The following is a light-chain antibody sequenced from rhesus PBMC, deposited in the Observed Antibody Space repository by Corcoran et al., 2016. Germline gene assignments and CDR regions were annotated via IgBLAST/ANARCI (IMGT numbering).Light chain of an antibody. V-gene: IGKV3-42*03. CDR1: QSVSSS. CDR2: GAS. J-gene: IGKJ1*01. Sequence: EIVMTQSPATLSLSPGDRATLSCRASQSVSSSVAWYQQKPGQAPRLRIFGASSMATVLPDRFSGSGSGTEFMLTISSLEPEDFASYYCQQYNNWPRTFGQGTKVEI. CDR3: QQYNNWPRT.